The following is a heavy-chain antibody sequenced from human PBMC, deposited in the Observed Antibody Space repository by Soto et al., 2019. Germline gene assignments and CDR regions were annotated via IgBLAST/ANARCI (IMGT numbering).Heavy chain of an antibody. V-gene: IGHV4-59*01. D-gene: IGHD3-10*01. Sequence: QVQLQESGPGLVKPSETLSLTCTVSGGSISSYYWSWIRQSPGKGLEWIGYIYYSGSTNYNPSLKIRVTISVDTSKNQFSLKLSSVTAADTAVYYCARVWGGAFDIWGQGTMVTVSS. CDR1: GGSISSYY. CDR3: ARVWGGAFDI. CDR2: IYYSGST. J-gene: IGHJ3*02.